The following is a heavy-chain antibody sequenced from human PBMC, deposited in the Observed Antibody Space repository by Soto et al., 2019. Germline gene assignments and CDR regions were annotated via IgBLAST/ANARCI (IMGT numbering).Heavy chain of an antibody. CDR1: GFSLSISGEG. Sequence: QITLKESGPTLGKPTQTLTLTCTFSGFSLSISGEGVGWIRQSPGKALEWLAFIYWDDDNRYSPSLKSRLTITKDASKNQVGLTMTNMDPVDTATYYCAHSRPYSGDWNAGWFGPWGQGTLVTVSS. CDR3: AHSRPYSGDWNAGWFGP. D-gene: IGHD6-25*01. CDR2: IYWDDDN. V-gene: IGHV2-5*02. J-gene: IGHJ5*02.